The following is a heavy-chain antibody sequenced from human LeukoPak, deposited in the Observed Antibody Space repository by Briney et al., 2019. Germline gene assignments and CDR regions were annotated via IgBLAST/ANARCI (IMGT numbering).Heavy chain of an antibody. V-gene: IGHV4-59*01. D-gene: IGHD5-18*01. J-gene: IGHJ4*02. Sequence: SETLSLTCTVSGGSISSYYWSWNRQPPGKGLEWIGYIYYSGSTNYNPSLKSRVTISVDTSKNQFSLKLSSVTAADTAVYYCARDSAMARFDYWGQGTLVTVSS. CDR3: ARDSAMARFDY. CDR2: IYYSGST. CDR1: GGSISSYY.